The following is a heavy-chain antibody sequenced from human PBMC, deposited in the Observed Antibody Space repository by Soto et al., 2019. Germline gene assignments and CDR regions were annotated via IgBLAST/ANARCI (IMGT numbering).Heavy chain of an antibody. CDR3: ARDQGYCSGGSCYGWFDP. CDR2: IIPILGIA. V-gene: IGHV1-69*04. Sequence: SVKVSCKASGGTFSSYTISWVRQAPGQGLEWMGRIIPILGIANYAQKFQGRVTITADKSTSTAYMELSSLRSEDTAVYYCARDQGYCSGGSCYGWFDPWGQGTLVTVSS. J-gene: IGHJ5*02. CDR1: GGTFSSYT. D-gene: IGHD2-15*01.